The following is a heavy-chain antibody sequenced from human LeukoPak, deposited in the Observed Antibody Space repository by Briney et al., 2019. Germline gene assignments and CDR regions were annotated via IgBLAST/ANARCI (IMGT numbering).Heavy chain of an antibody. CDR2: IYYSGST. Sequence: SETLSLTCTVSGGSISSYYWSWIRQPPGKGLEWIGCIYYSGSTNYNPSLKSRVTISVDTSKNQFSLKLSSVTAADTAVYYCARDRGREYYDFWSGYYGNFDYWGQGTLVTVSS. CDR3: ARDRGREYYDFWSGYYGNFDY. D-gene: IGHD3-3*01. J-gene: IGHJ4*02. CDR1: GGSISSYY. V-gene: IGHV4-59*01.